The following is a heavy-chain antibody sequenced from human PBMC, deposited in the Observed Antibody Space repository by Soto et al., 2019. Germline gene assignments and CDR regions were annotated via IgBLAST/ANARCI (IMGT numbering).Heavy chain of an antibody. CDR1: GFTLINHD. CDR2: ISATGDT. CDR3: VRVDNSAYDL. V-gene: IGHV3-13*01. Sequence: GGSLRLSCAASGFTLINHDMHWVRQATGKGLEWVSAISATGDTYYAVSVKGRFTISRESAKNSLYLQMNSLRAGDTALYYCVRVDNSAYDLWGQGTLVTVSS. D-gene: IGHD5-12*01. J-gene: IGHJ4*02.